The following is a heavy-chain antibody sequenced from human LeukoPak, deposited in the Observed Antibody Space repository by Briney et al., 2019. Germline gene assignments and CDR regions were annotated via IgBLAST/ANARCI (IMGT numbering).Heavy chain of an antibody. V-gene: IGHV1-18*01. Sequence: GASVKVSCKASGYTFTSYGISWVRQAPGQGLDWMGWISAYNVNTNYAQKFQGRVTMTTDTSTSTAYMELRSLRSDDTAVYSCARDDRWDVEYSQYWGHGTLVTVSS. J-gene: IGHJ1*01. CDR2: ISAYNVNT. CDR1: GYTFTSYG. CDR3: ARDDRWDVEYSQY. D-gene: IGHD1-26*01.